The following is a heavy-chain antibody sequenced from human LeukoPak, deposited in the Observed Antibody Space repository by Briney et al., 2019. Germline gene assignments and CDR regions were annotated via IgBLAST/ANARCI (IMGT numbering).Heavy chain of an antibody. CDR3: ARLFRPQLSKPDDAFDI. D-gene: IGHD5-18*01. V-gene: IGHV4-59*08. CDR2: IYYSGST. Sequence: SETLSLTCTVSGGSISIYYWSWIRQPPGKGLEWIGYIYYSGSTNYNPSLKSRVTISVDTSKNQFSLKLSSVTAADTAVYYCARLFRPQLSKPDDAFDIWGQGTMVTVSS. J-gene: IGHJ3*02. CDR1: GGSISIYY.